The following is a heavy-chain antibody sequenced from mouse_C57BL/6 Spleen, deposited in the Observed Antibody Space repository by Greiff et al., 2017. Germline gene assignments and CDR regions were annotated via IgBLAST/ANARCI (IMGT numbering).Heavy chain of an antibody. CDR2: IDPSDSYT. Sequence: VQLQQSGAELVKPGASVKLSCKASGYTFTSYWMQWVKQRPGQGLEWIGEIDPSDSYTNYNQKFKGKATLTVDTSSSTAYMQLSSLTSEDSAVYYCARGDGNSFDYWGQGTTLTVSS. V-gene: IGHV1-50*01. CDR1: GYTFTSYW. CDR3: ARGDGNSFDY. J-gene: IGHJ2*01. D-gene: IGHD2-1*01.